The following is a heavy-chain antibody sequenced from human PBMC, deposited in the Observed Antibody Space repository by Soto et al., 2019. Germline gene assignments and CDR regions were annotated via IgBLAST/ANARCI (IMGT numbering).Heavy chain of an antibody. J-gene: IGHJ6*03. CDR1: GGSFSGYY. CDR2: INHSGST. V-gene: IGHV4-34*01. CDR3: ARGGLAGSGSYYPYYMDV. D-gene: IGHD3-10*01. Sequence: SETLSLTCAVYGGSFSGYYWSWIRQPPGKGLEWIGEINHSGSTNYNPSLKSRVTISVDTSKNQFSLKLSSVTAADTAVYYCARGGLAGSGSYYPYYMDVWGKGTTVTVSS.